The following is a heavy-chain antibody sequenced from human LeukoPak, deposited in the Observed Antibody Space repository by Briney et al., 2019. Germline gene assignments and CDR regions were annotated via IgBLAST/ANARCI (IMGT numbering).Heavy chain of an antibody. V-gene: IGHV1-18*01. CDR1: GYTYTSYG. CDR2: SAYNGNT. CDR3: ARVRSSSWYDY. Sequence: ASVKVSCKASGYTYTSYGISWVRQAPGQGLEWMGWSAYNGNTNYAQKLQGRVTMTIDRSTSTAYMELRSLRSDDTAVYYCARVRSSSWYDYWGQGTLVTVSS. J-gene: IGHJ4*02. D-gene: IGHD6-13*01.